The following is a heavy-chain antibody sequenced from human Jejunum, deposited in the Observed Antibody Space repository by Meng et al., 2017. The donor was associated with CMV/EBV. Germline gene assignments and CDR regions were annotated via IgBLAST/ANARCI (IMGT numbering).Heavy chain of an antibody. D-gene: IGHD2-15*01. CDR3: ARDFSSCYYY. Sequence: SCQPSGYTFTSYYMPWVRQAPGQGLEWMGIINPSGGSTSYAQKFQGRVTMTRDTSTSTVYMELSSLRSEDTAVYYCARDFSSCYYYWGQGTLVTVSS. J-gene: IGHJ4*02. V-gene: IGHV1-46*01. CDR2: INPSGGST. CDR1: GYTFTSYY.